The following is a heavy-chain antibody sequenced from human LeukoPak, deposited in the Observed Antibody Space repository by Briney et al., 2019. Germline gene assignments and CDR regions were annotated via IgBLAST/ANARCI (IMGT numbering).Heavy chain of an antibody. CDR2: FDPEDGET. CDR3: ATRGDYGDFPDY. J-gene: IGHJ4*02. Sequence: GASVKVSCKASGYTFTGYYMHWVRQAPGKGLEWMGGFDPEDGETIYAQKFQGRVTMTEDTSTDTAYMELSSLRSEDTAVYYCATRGDYGDFPDYWGQGTLVTVSS. V-gene: IGHV1-24*01. CDR1: GYTFTGYY. D-gene: IGHD4-17*01.